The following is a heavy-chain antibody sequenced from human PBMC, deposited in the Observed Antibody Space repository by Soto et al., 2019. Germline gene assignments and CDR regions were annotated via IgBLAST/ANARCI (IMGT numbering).Heavy chain of an antibody. CDR1: RFIFGDYG. CDR3: ARNTRYYFDY. V-gene: IGHV3-33*01. Sequence: PGGSLGLGCVASRFIFGDYGMHGVREAPGKGLEWVAVIWNDGSNKYYADSVKGRFTISRDNSNNTLYLQMNSLRVEDTAVYYCARNTRYYFDYWGQGTMVTVSS. J-gene: IGHJ4*02. CDR2: IWNDGSNK.